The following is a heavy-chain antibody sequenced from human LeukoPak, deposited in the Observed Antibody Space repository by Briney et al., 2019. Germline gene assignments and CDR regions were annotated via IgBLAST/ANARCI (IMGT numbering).Heavy chain of an antibody. V-gene: IGHV4-59*01. Sequence: SETLSLTCTVSGGSISSYYWSWIRQSPGKGLECIGYIHYTGSTNYNPSLKSRVTISVETSKNQFSLKLKSVTAADTAVYYCARGPESSVAFDIWGQGTMVTVSS. CDR2: IHYTGST. J-gene: IGHJ3*02. CDR3: ARGPESSVAFDI. CDR1: GGSISSYY.